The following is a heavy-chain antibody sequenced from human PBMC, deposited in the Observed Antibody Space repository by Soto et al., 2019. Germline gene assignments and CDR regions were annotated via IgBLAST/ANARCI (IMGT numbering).Heavy chain of an antibody. Sequence: SETLSLTCTVSGGSISSSSYYWGWIRQPPGKGLEWIGSIYYSGSTYYNPSLKSRVTISVDTSKNQFSLKLSSVTAADTAVYYCASLPFWTGHVNYFDYWGQGTLVTVSS. CDR3: ASLPFWTGHVNYFDY. CDR1: GGSISSSSYY. D-gene: IGHD3-3*01. CDR2: IYYSGST. V-gene: IGHV4-39*01. J-gene: IGHJ4*02.